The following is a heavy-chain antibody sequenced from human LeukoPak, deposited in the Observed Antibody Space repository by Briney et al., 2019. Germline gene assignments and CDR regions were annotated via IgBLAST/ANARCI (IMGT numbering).Heavy chain of an antibody. Sequence: GGSLRPSCAASGFTFSSYGMSWVRQAPGKGLEWVSGISGSGGSTYYADSVKGRFTISRDNAKNSLYLQMNSLRAEDTALYYCARSVDDYVWGSYRYSYYYYYYMDVWGKGTTVTVSS. CDR2: ISGSGGST. V-gene: IGHV3-23*01. J-gene: IGHJ6*03. D-gene: IGHD3-16*02. CDR1: GFTFSSYG. CDR3: ARSVDDYVWGSYRYSYYYYYYMDV.